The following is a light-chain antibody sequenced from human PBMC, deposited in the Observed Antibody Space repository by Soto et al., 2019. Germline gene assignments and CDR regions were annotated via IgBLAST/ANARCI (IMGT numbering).Light chain of an antibody. CDR1: HNINSY. J-gene: IGKJ5*01. V-gene: IGKV1-39*01. CDR2: AKX. CDR3: HQNYKTLLRT. Sequence: IQMTKAPSSLVSSVGDRVTLTXRASHNINSYLDWYHHTAGNXTKLLXXAKXTLQSGVASRFSGSGSGTDSTLTIISLHLEYFPTFYCHQNYKTLLRTFGQVTRLEIK.